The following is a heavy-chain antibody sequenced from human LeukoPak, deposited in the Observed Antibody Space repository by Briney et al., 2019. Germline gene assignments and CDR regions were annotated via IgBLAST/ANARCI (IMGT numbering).Heavy chain of an antibody. CDR1: GFTFSSYE. J-gene: IGHJ4*02. CDR2: ITSSASTT. V-gene: IGHV3-48*03. Sequence: GGSLRLSCAASGFTFSSYEMSWVRQAPGKGLEWVSYITSSASTTYYADSVKGRFTISRDNAKNSLYLQMNSLRPDDTALYYCAKESDGDYEFDFWGQGTLVTVSS. D-gene: IGHD4-17*01. CDR3: AKESDGDYEFDF.